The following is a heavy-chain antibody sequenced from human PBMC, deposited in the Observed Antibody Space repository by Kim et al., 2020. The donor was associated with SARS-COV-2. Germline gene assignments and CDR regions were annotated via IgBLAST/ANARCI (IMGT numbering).Heavy chain of an antibody. D-gene: IGHD1-26*01. Sequence: SVQGRFTTPRDNSKNTLYLQMNSLRAEDTAVYYCARARGPVGAITYYFDYWGQGTLVTVSS. CDR3: ARARGPVGAITYYFDY. J-gene: IGHJ4*02. V-gene: IGHV3-30*07.